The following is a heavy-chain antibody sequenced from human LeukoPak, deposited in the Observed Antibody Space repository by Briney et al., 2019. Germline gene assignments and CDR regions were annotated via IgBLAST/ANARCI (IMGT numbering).Heavy chain of an antibody. CDR1: GGSISSYY. D-gene: IGHD1-26*01. Sequence: SETLSLTCTVSGGSISSYYWSWIRQPPGKGLEWIGYIYYSGSTNYNPSLKSRVTISVDTSKNQFSLKLSSVTAADTAVYYCARGPGGSYLRRYMDVWGKGTTVTVSS. CDR2: IYYSGST. J-gene: IGHJ6*03. V-gene: IGHV4-59*12. CDR3: ARGPGGSYLRRYMDV.